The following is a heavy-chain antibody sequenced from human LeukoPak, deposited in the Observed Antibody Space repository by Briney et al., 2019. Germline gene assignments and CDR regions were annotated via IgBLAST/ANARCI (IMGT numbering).Heavy chain of an antibody. CDR1: GYTLTELS. CDR2: FDPEDGET. Sequence: ASVEVSCKVSGYTLTELSMHWVRQAPGKGLEWMGGFDPEDGETIYAQKFQGRVTMTEDTSTDTAYMELSSLRSEDTAVYYCATDSAITVGSYYFDYWGQGTLVTVSS. V-gene: IGHV1-24*01. J-gene: IGHJ4*02. CDR3: ATDSAITVGSYYFDY. D-gene: IGHD1-26*01.